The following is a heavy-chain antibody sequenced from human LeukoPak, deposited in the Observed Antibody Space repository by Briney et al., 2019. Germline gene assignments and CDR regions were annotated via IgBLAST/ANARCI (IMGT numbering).Heavy chain of an antibody. J-gene: IGHJ4*02. D-gene: IGHD5-24*01. CDR1: GYSFTSYW. CDR2: IYPGDSDT. CDR3: ARQAVEMATIYFDY. V-gene: IGHV5-51*01. Sequence: GESLQISCKGSGYSFTSYWTGWVRQMPGKGLEWMGIIYPGDSDTRYSPSFQGQVTISADKSISTAYLQWSSLKASDTAMYYCARQAVEMATIYFDYWGQGTLVTVSS.